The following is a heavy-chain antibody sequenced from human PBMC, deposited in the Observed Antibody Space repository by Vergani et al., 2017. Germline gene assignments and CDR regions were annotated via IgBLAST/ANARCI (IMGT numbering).Heavy chain of an antibody. CDR3: TRRGSRYDSVVVPAFDC. D-gene: IGHD2-2*01. V-gene: IGHV4-38-2*01. CDR1: GYSITSNYY. J-gene: IGHJ4*02. Sequence: QVQLQESGPGLVKPSETLSLTCAVSGYSITSNYYWGWIRQPPGKGLEWIGGISNSGNTYYNTSLKTRVTISADTSKNRFSLKLSSVTAADTAVDYCTRRGSRYDSVVVPAFDCWGQGTLVTVSA. CDR2: ISNSGNT.